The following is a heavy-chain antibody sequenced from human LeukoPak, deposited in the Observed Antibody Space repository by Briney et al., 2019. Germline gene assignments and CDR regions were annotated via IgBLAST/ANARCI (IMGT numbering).Heavy chain of an antibody. CDR3: ARDLITGGPLDY. V-gene: IGHV1-2*02. Sequence: ASVKVSCKASGYIFTDYYMHWVRQAPGQGLEWMGWINPNSGGTNYAQNFQGRVTMTRDTSISTAYLELSSLRSDDTAVYYCARDLITGGPLDYWGQGTLVTVSS. J-gene: IGHJ4*02. CDR1: GYIFTDYY. CDR2: INPNSGGT. D-gene: IGHD7-27*01.